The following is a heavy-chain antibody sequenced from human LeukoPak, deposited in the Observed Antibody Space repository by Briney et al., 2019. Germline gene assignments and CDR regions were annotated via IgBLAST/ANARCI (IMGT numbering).Heavy chain of an antibody. D-gene: IGHD1-26*01. CDR3: AKAASGGYLYYFDY. J-gene: IGHJ4*02. Sequence: PGGSLRLSCAASGFTLSSYAMSWVRQAPGKGLEWVSLISGSAGSTYYADSVKGRFTISRDITKNTLYLQMNSLRAEDTAVYYCAKAASGGYLYYFDYWGQGTLVTVSS. V-gene: IGHV3-23*01. CDR1: GFTLSSYA. CDR2: ISGSAGST.